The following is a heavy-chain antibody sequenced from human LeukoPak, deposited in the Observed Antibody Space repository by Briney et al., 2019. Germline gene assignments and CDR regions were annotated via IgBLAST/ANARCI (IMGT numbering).Heavy chain of an antibody. J-gene: IGHJ4*02. D-gene: IGHD6-19*01. CDR2: IYYSGST. V-gene: IGHV4-59*08. Sequence: SETLSLTCTVSGGSISSHYWNWIRQPPGKGLEWIGYIYYSGSTTYNPSLKTRVTISVDTSNNQFSLKLSSVTAADTAVYFCASITYSASGWSYFDYWGQGTPATVSS. CDR3: ASITYSASGWSYFDY. CDR1: GGSISSHY.